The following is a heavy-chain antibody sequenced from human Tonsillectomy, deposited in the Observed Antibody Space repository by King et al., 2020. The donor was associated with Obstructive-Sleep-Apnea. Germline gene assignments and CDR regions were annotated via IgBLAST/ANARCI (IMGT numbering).Heavy chain of an antibody. D-gene: IGHD3-16*01. J-gene: IGHJ4*02. CDR1: GGSFSGYY. CDR3: ARGEGEPPGFDY. Sequence: VQLQQWGAGLLKPSETLSLTCAVYGGSFSGYYWSWIRQPPGKGLEWIGEINHSGSTNYNPSLKSRVTISVDTSKNQFSLKLSSVTAADTAVYYCARGEGEPPGFDYWGQGTLVTVSS. CDR2: INHSGST. V-gene: IGHV4-34*01.